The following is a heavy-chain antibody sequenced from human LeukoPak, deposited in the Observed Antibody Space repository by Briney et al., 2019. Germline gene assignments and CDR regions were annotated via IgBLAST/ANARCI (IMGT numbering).Heavy chain of an antibody. V-gene: IGHV3-7*01. J-gene: IGHJ4*02. CDR3: ARGRTGLIDVGDY. CDR2: IKQDGSEK. CDR1: GFTFSSYW. D-gene: IGHD1-1*01. Sequence: PGGSLRLSCAASGFTFSSYWMSWVRQAPGKGLEWVANIKQDGSEKYYVDSVKGRFTISRDNAKNSLYLQMNSLRAEDTAVYYCARGRTGLIDVGDYWGQGTLVTVSS.